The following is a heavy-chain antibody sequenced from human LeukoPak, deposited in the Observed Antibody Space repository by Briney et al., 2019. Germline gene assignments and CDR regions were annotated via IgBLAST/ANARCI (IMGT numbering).Heavy chain of an antibody. J-gene: IGHJ6*03. CDR3: ARAPEWGKANYYYYMDV. CDR1: GYTFTSYD. CDR2: MNPNSGNT. Sequence: ASLKVSCKASGYTFTSYDINWVRQATGQGLEWMGWMNPNSGNTGYAQKFQGRVTMTRNTSISTAYMELSSLRSEDTAVYYCARAPEWGKANYYYYMDVWGKGTTVTVPS. V-gene: IGHV1-8*01. D-gene: IGHD1-26*01.